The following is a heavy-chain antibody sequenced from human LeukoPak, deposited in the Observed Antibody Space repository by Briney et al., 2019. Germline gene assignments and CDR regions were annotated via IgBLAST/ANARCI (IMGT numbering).Heavy chain of an antibody. D-gene: IGHD3-22*01. J-gene: IGHJ1*01. V-gene: IGHV3-74*01. CDR3: ARAPSEIGGYYPEYFRH. CDR2: IKSDGST. CDR1: GFTFSSYW. Sequence: PGGSLRLSCAASGFTFSSYWMHWVGQAPGKGLVWVSRIKSDGSTRYADSVKGRFTISRDNAKNTVSLQMTSLRAEDTGVYYCARAPSEIGGYYPEYFRHWGQGTLVIVSS.